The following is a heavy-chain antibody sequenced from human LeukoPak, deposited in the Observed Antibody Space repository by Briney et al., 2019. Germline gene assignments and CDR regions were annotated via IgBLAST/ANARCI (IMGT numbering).Heavy chain of an antibody. Sequence: ASVKVSCKASGYTFTSYYMHWVRQAPGQGLEWMGIINPSGGSTSYAQKFQGRVTMTRDMSTSTVYMELSSLRSEDTAVYYCASRGYSSSWYDAFDIWGQGTMVTVSS. D-gene: IGHD6-13*01. V-gene: IGHV1-46*01. CDR1: GYTFTSYY. J-gene: IGHJ3*02. CDR3: ASRGYSSSWYDAFDI. CDR2: INPSGGST.